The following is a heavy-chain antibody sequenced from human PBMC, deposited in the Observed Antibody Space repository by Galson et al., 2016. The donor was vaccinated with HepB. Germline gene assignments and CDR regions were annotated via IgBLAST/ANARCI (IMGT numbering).Heavy chain of an antibody. Sequence: SLRLSCAASGFIFSTYDMPWVRQATGKGLGWVSSINSAGDTYYPDSVKGRFTISRDNAKNSLYLQVNSLRAEDTAVYYCARMSSGWRGDFDYWGQGALVTVSS. CDR3: ARMSSGWRGDFDY. D-gene: IGHD6-19*01. CDR1: GFIFSTYD. V-gene: IGHV3-13*01. CDR2: INSAGDT. J-gene: IGHJ4*02.